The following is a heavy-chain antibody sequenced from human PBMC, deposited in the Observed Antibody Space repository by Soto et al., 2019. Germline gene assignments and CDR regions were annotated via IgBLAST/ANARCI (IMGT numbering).Heavy chain of an antibody. Sequence: GGSLRLSCAASGFTVSSNYMSWVRQAPGKGLEWVSVIYSGGSTYYADSVKGRFTISRDNSKNTLYLQMNSLRAEDTAVYYCARVTLGYCTNGVCPSGFDYWGQGTLVTSPQ. D-gene: IGHD2-8*01. CDR2: IYSGGST. CDR1: GFTVSSNY. CDR3: ARVTLGYCTNGVCPSGFDY. J-gene: IGHJ4*02. V-gene: IGHV3-53*01.